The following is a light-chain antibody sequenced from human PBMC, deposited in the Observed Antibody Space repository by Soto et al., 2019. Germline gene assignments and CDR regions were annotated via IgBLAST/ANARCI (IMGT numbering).Light chain of an antibody. Sequence: QSVLTQPPSASGSPGQSVTISCTGTSSDVGGYNYVSWYQQHPGRAPKVIIYEVSKRPSGVPDRFSGSKSGSTASLTVSGLHAEDEADYYCSSYAVTTIFVFGPGTKGTV. CDR2: EVS. CDR1: SSDVGGYNY. CDR3: SSYAVTTIFV. J-gene: IGLJ1*01. V-gene: IGLV2-8*01.